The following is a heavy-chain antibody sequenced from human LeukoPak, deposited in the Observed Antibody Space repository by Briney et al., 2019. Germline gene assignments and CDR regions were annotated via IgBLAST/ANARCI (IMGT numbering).Heavy chain of an antibody. CDR1: GGSISSGGYY. CDR3: ARGYCSSTSCYGAAFDI. D-gene: IGHD2-2*01. CDR2: IYYSGST. V-gene: IGHV4-31*03. Sequence: SETLSLTCTVSGGSISSGGYYWSWIRQHPGKGLEWIGYIYYSGSTYYNPSLKSRVTISVDTSKNQFSLKLSSVTAADTAVYYCARGYCSSTSCYGAAFDIWGQGTMVTVSS. J-gene: IGHJ3*02.